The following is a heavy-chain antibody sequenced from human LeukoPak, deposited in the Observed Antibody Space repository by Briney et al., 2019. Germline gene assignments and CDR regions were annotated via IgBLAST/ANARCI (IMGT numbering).Heavy chain of an antibody. Sequence: GGSLRLSCAASGFTFSTAWMSWVRQAPGKGLEWVSVIYSGGYTYYADSVKGRFTISRDNSKNTVYLQMNSLRAEDTAIYYCARDEAFDIWGQGTMVTVSS. CDR3: ARDEAFDI. CDR2: IYSGGYT. J-gene: IGHJ3*02. V-gene: IGHV3-53*01. CDR1: GFTFSTAW.